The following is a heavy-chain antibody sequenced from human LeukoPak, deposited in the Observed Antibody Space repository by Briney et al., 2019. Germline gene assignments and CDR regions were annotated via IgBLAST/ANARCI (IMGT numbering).Heavy chain of an antibody. V-gene: IGHV4-4*07. CDR1: GGSISSYY. J-gene: IGHJ4*02. CDR3: ARGGYSGYDGIFDY. D-gene: IGHD5-12*01. Sequence: PSETLSLTCTVSGGSISSYYWSWIRQPAGKGLEWIGRIYSSGSTNYNPSLRSRVTMSVDTSKNQFSLKLSSVTAADTAVYYCARGGYSGYDGIFDYWGQGTLVTVSS. CDR2: IYSSGST.